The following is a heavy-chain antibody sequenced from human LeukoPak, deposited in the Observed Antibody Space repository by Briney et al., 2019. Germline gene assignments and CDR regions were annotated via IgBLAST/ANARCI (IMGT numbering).Heavy chain of an antibody. J-gene: IGHJ4*02. CDR2: ISGSGGSK. CDR3: AKDGRYSSNWSLDY. V-gene: IGHV3-23*01. Sequence: PGGSLRLSCAASGFTFSSYAMSWVRQAPGKGLEWVSAISGSGGSKYYADSVKGRFTISSDNSKTTLYLQMNSLRAEDTAVYHCAKDGRYSSNWSLDYWGQGTLVTVSS. CDR1: GFTFSSYA. D-gene: IGHD6-13*01.